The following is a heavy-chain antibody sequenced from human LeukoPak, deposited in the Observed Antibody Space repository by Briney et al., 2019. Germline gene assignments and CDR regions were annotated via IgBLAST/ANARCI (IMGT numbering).Heavy chain of an antibody. Sequence: GGSLRLSCAASGFTFSSYSMNWVRQAPGKGLEWVSYISSSSSTIYYADSVKGRFTISRDNSKNTLYLQMNSLRAEDTAVYYCAKDLENYYDSSGYYEAYYFDYWGQGTLVTVSS. J-gene: IGHJ4*02. V-gene: IGHV3-48*01. CDR2: ISSSSSTI. D-gene: IGHD3-22*01. CDR1: GFTFSSYS. CDR3: AKDLENYYDSSGYYEAYYFDY.